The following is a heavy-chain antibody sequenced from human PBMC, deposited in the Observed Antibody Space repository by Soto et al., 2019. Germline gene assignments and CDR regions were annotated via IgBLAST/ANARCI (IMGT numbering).Heavy chain of an antibody. CDR2: IYYSGST. V-gene: IGHV4-31*03. J-gene: IGHJ4*02. CDR3: ARVSGAPPGGYSYGSTQRVVDY. D-gene: IGHD5-18*01. Sequence: QVQLQESGPGLVKPSQTLSLTCTVSGGSISSGGYYWSWIRQHPGKGLEWIGYIYYSGSTYYNPSLNSRVTLSVDTSKNQFSLKLSSVPAADTAVYYCARVSGAPPGGYSYGSTQRVVDYWGQGTLVTVSS. CDR1: GGSISSGGYY.